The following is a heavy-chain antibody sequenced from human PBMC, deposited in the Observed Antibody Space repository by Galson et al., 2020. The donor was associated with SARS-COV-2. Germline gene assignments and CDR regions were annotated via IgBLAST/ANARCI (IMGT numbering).Heavy chain of an antibody. Sequence: GGSLRLSCAASGFTFSSYAMSWVRQAPGKGLEWVSAISGSGGSTYYADSVKGRFTISRDNSKNTLYLQMNSLRAEDTAVYYCAKSASGRFLEWLLLYYYYGMDVWGQGTTVTVSS. D-gene: IGHD3-3*01. CDR2: ISGSGGST. CDR3: AKSASGRFLEWLLLYYYYGMDV. J-gene: IGHJ6*02. V-gene: IGHV3-23*01. CDR1: GFTFSSYA.